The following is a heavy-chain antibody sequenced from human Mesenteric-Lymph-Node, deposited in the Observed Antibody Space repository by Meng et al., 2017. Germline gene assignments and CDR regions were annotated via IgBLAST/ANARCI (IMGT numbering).Heavy chain of an antibody. Sequence: ASVKVSCKASGGTFSSYAISWVRQAPGQGLEWMAWMNPDSRNTGFAPKMQGRVTLRMDTSTDTAYMELSALRFEDTAVYYCARAVWYGEMSFDLWGRGTLVTVSS. J-gene: IGHJ2*01. CDR2: MNPDSRNT. D-gene: IGHD4-17*01. V-gene: IGHV1-8*03. CDR1: GGTFSSYA. CDR3: ARAVWYGEMSFDL.